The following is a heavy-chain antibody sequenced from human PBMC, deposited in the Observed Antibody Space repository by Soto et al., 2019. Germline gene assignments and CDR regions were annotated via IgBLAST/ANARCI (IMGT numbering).Heavy chain of an antibody. V-gene: IGHV4-30-4*01. CDR3: ARAVAMVTPGDY. J-gene: IGHJ4*02. CDR1: GGSIRSGDYY. Sequence: QVQLQESGPGLVKPSQTLSLTCTVSGGSIRSGDYYWSWIRQPPGKGLEWIGYIYYSGSTYYNPSLKRRVTISVDTSKNQASLKLSSETAADTAVYYCARAVAMVTPGDYWGQGTLVTVSS. D-gene: IGHD5-18*01. CDR2: IYYSGST.